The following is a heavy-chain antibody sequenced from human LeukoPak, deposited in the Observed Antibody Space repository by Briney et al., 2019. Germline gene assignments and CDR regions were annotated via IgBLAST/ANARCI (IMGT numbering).Heavy chain of an antibody. D-gene: IGHD3-16*02. Sequence: ASVKVSCKASGYTFTGYYTHWVRQAPGQGLEWMGRINPNSGGPNYAQKFQGRVTMTRDTSINTAYMELSSLRSDDTAVYYCARRGEVSAFDFWGQGTLVTVSS. V-gene: IGHV1-2*06. CDR1: GYTFTGYY. CDR2: INPNSGGP. J-gene: IGHJ4*02. CDR3: ARRGEVSAFDF.